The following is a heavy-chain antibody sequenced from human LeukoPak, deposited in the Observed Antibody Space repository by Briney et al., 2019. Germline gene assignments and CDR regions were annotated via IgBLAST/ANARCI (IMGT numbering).Heavy chain of an antibody. J-gene: IGHJ4*02. CDR3: ARVLFHSLAVFDY. V-gene: IGHV3-23*01. CDR2: LNEDGGYT. CDR1: GFTFSIYA. Sequence: PGGSLRLSCAASGFTFSIYAMSWVRQAPGKGLAWVSGLNEDGGYTYYADSLKGRFTISRDNAKNSLYLQMNSLRAEDTAVYYCARVLFHSLAVFDYWGQGTLVTVSS. D-gene: IGHD2/OR15-2a*01.